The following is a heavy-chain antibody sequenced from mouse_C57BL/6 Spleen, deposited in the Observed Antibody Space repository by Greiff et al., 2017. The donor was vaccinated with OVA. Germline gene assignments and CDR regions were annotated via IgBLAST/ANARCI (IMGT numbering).Heavy chain of an antibody. J-gene: IGHJ4*01. CDR3: ARRDDYDEGYYAMDY. V-gene: IGHV1-54*01. CDR2: INPGSGGT. D-gene: IGHD2-4*01. Sequence: VQLVESGAELVRPGTSVKVSCKASGYAFTNYLIEWVKQRPGQGLEWIGVINPGSGGTNYTEKFKGKATLTADKSSSTAYMQLSSLTSEDSAVYFCARRDDYDEGYYAMDYWGQGTSVTVSS. CDR1: GYAFTNYL.